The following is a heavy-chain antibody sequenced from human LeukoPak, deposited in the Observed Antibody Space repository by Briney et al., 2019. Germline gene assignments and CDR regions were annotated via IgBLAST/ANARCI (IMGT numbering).Heavy chain of an antibody. CDR1: GFTFSSYW. J-gene: IGHJ4*02. CDR2: IKQDGSEK. V-gene: IGHV3-7*01. CDR3: GRDRGGGGDYYDSSGYTH. Sequence: PGGSLRLSCAASGFTFSSYWMSWVRQAPGKGLEWVANIKQDGSEKYYVDSVKGRFTISRDNTKNSLYLQMNSRRAEDTAVYYGGRDRGGGGDYYDSSGYTHWGQGTLDTVSS. D-gene: IGHD3-22*01.